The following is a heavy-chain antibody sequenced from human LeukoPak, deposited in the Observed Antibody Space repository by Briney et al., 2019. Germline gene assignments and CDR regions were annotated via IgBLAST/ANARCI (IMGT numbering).Heavy chain of an antibody. V-gene: IGHV3-74*01. Sequence: PGGSLRLSCAASGFTFSSYWMHWVRQAPGKGLVWVSRINSDGSSTSYADSVKGRFTISRDNSKNTLYLQMNSLRAEDTAVYYCARALSSLWFGELLGMDVWGQGTTVTVSS. CDR3: ARALSSLWFGELLGMDV. CDR2: INSDGSST. CDR1: GFTFSSYW. J-gene: IGHJ6*02. D-gene: IGHD3-10*01.